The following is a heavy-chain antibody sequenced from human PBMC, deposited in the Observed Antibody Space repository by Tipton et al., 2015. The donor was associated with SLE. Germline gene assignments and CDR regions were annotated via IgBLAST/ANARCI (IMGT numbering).Heavy chain of an antibody. CDR2: ISYDGSNK. D-gene: IGHD6-19*01. CDR3: ASDISSGWWGAFDI. V-gene: IGHV3-30*04. Sequence: SLGLSCAASGFTFSSYAMHWVRQAPGKGLEWVAVISYDGSNKYYADSVKGRFTISRDNSKNTLYLQMNSLRAEDTAVYYCASDISSGWWGAFDIWGQGSMVTVSS. CDR1: GFTFSSYA. J-gene: IGHJ3*02.